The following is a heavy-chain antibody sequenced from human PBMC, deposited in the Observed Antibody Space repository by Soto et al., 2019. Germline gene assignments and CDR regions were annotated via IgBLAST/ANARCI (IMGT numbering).Heavy chain of an antibody. CDR2: IYPGDSDT. CDR1: GYSFTSYW. V-gene: IGHV5-51*01. J-gene: IGHJ4*02. D-gene: IGHD6-6*01. CDR3: ARKTTYSSSPLGYFAY. Sequence: GESLKISCKGSGYSFTSYWIDWVRQMPGKGLEWIGIIYPGDSDTRYSPSFQGQVTISADKSISTAYLQWSSLKASDTAMYYCARKTTYSSSPLGYFAYWGRGTLVTFSS.